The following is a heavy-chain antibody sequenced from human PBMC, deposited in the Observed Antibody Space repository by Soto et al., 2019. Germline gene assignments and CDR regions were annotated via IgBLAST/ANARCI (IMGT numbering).Heavy chain of an antibody. CDR2: INYSGST. Sequence: SETLSLTCTASCGSISSSSSYWGWIRQPPGKGLEWIGSINYSGSTYYNPSLKSRITISVDSSKNQFSLKLTSVTAADTAVYFCAKTGFWSDYRVADYWGQGTLVTVSS. J-gene: IGHJ4*02. V-gene: IGHV4-39*01. CDR3: AKTGFWSDYRVADY. CDR1: CGSISSSSSY. D-gene: IGHD3-3*01.